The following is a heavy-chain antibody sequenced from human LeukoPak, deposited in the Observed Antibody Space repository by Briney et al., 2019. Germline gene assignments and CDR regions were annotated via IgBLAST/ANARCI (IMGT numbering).Heavy chain of an antibody. D-gene: IGHD3-22*01. J-gene: IGHJ3*02. CDR1: GYSFTSYW. CDR3: ARTTYNYDSSGYYFPDAFDI. V-gene: IGHV5-51*01. CDR2: IYPGDSDT. Sequence: GESLQISCKGSGYSFTSYWIGWVRQMPGKGLEWMGIIYPGDSDTRYSPSFQGQVTISADKSISTAYLQWSSLKASDTAMYYCARTTYNYDSSGYYFPDAFDIWGQGTMVTVSS.